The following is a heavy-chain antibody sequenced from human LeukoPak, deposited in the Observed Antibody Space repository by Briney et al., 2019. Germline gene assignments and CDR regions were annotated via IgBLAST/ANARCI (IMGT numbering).Heavy chain of an antibody. CDR2: IWFDGTEK. CDR3: VSFYETY. D-gene: IGHD2/OR15-2a*01. V-gene: IGHV3-33*01. J-gene: IGHJ4*02. Sequence: PGGSLRLSCTASGFIFSTYGMHWVRQAPGKGLEWVAIIWFDGTEKYYADSVKGRFTISRDNSKNTLYLQMNSLRVEDAAVYYCVSFYETYWGRGTLVTVSS. CDR1: GFIFSTYG.